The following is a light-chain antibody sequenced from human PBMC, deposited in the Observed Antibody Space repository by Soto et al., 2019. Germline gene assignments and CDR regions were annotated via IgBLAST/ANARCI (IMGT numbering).Light chain of an antibody. J-gene: IGKJ1*01. CDR2: AAS. CDR1: QSIVTY. CDR3: QQSYSTPLWR. V-gene: IGKV1-39*01. Sequence: DIQMTQSPSSLSASVGDRVTITFRASQSIVTYLNWYLQKPGKAPKLLIYAASNLQSGVPSRFSGSGAGTGFTLAISSLPPEDCATYVCQQSYSTPLWRLGQWTKVDI.